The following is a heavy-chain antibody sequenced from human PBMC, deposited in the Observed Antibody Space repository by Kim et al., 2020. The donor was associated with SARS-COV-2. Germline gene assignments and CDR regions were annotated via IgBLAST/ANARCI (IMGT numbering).Heavy chain of an antibody. CDR1: GYTFTSYG. J-gene: IGHJ6*02. D-gene: IGHD3-10*01. CDR3: ARVPGRFGELWVYYYGMDV. Sequence: ASVKVSCKASGYTFTSYGISWVRQAPGQGLEWMGWISAYNGNTNYAQKLQGRVTMTTDTSTSTAYMELRSLRSDDTAVYYCARVPGRFGELWVYYYGMDVWGQGTTVTVSS. V-gene: IGHV1-18*01. CDR2: ISAYNGNT.